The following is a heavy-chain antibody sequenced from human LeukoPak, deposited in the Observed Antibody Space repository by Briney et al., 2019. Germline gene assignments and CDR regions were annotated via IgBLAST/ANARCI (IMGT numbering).Heavy chain of an antibody. CDR1: GFTLSSYS. CDR2: FSATDATT. V-gene: IGHV3-23*01. Sequence: PGGSLKLSCAASGFTLSSYSLSWVRLGPGKGLGWVSGFSATDATTQYADFVTGRFIISRHHSNNILFLQMNSLRADDTAVYYCARSQTAAAGTGAFDTWGERTKV. D-gene: IGHD6-13*01. J-gene: IGHJ3*02. CDR3: ARSQTAAAGTGAFDT.